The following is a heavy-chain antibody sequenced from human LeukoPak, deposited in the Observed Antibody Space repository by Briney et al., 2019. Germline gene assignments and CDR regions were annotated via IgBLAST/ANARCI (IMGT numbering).Heavy chain of an antibody. CDR3: ARRGSDYYYYYYYMDV. V-gene: IGHV4-38-2*02. Sequence: PSETLSLTCTVSGYSISSGYYWGWIRQPPGKGLEWIGSIYHSGSTYYNPSLKSRVTISVDTSKNQFSLKLSSVTAADTAVYYCARRGSDYYYYYYYMDVWGKGTTVTISS. D-gene: IGHD1-26*01. CDR1: GYSISSGYY. CDR2: IYHSGST. J-gene: IGHJ6*03.